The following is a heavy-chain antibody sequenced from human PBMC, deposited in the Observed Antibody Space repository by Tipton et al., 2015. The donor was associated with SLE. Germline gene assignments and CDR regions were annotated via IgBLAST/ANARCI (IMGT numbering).Heavy chain of an antibody. CDR3: AKDIVATTPIYGMDV. D-gene: IGHD5-12*01. Sequence: GSLRLSCAASGFDVSSNYMTWVRQAPGKGLEWVSVIYSGDKIYYADSVKGRFTISRDNSNNTLYLQMNSLRPEDTAVYYCAKDIVATTPIYGMDVWGQGTTVTVSS. V-gene: IGHV3-53*05. CDR2: IYSGDKI. CDR1: GFDVSSNY. J-gene: IGHJ6*02.